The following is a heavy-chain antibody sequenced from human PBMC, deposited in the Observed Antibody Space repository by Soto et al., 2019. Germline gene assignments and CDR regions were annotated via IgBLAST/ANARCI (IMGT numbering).Heavy chain of an antibody. CDR3: VREVEYYSSPSNGFDP. Sequence: QVQLQESGPGLVNPSQTLSLTCTVSGGSMSSGDYYWSWIRQPPGKGLEWIGYISHSGNTEYNPYPRSRISRSGDTSKNKFSLQVTSVTAADTAVYYCVREVEYYSSPSNGFDPWGQETLVAVSS. CDR2: ISHSGNT. CDR1: GGSMSSGDYY. J-gene: IGHJ5*02. D-gene: IGHD6-6*01. V-gene: IGHV4-30-4*01.